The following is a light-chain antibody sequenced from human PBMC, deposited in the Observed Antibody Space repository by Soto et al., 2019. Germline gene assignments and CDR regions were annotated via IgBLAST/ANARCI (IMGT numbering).Light chain of an antibody. Sequence: QSVLTQPPSVSGAPGQRVTISCTGSSSNIGAGYDVHWYQQLPGTAPKLLIYANSNRPSGVPDRFSGFKSGTSASLAITGLQAEDEADYYCQSYDSSLSPYVFGTGTKVTVL. CDR3: QSYDSSLSPYV. CDR2: ANS. CDR1: SSNIGAGYD. J-gene: IGLJ1*01. V-gene: IGLV1-40*01.